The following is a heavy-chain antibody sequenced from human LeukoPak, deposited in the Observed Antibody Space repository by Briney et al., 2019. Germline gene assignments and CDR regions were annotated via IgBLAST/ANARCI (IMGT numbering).Heavy chain of an antibody. CDR1: GFTFSSYA. D-gene: IGHD3-22*01. J-gene: IGHJ4*02. CDR2: ISGSGGST. CDR3: AKGYYYDSSGYYYLPDYFDY. V-gene: IGHV3-23*01. Sequence: GGSLRLSCAASGFTFSSYAMSWVRQAPGKGLEWVLAISGSGGSTYYADSGKGRFTISRDNSKNTLYLQMNSLRAEDTAVYYCAKGYYYDSSGYYYLPDYFDYWGQGTLVTVSS.